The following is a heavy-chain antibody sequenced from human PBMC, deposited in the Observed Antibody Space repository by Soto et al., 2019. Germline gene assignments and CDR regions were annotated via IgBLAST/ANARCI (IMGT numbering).Heavy chain of an antibody. J-gene: IGHJ4*02. D-gene: IGHD6-19*01. V-gene: IGHV3-21*01. CDR2: ISSSSSYI. CDR3: ASEFTPRKAVAAHDY. Sequence: EVQLVESGGGLVKPGGSLRLSCAASGFTFSSYSMNWVRQAPGKGLEWVSSISSSSSYIYYADSVKGRFTISRDNAKNSLYLQMNSLRAEDTAVYYFASEFTPRKAVAAHDYWGQGTLVTVSS. CDR1: GFTFSSYS.